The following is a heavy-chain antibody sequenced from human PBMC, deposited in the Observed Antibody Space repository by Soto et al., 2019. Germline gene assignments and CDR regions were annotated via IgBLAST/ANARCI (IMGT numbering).Heavy chain of an antibody. CDR3: AKEAALRGLDG. J-gene: IGHJ6*02. CDR1: GGSISSGDYS. D-gene: IGHD6-13*01. CDR2: IYNSGST. V-gene: IGHV4-30-4*01. Sequence: SETLSLTCTVSGGSISSGDYSWSWVRQSPGKGLEWIGHIYNSGSTYYNPSLKSRVTISVDTSKNQFSLKLSSVTAADTAVYYGAKEAALRGLDGWGQGTTVTVAS.